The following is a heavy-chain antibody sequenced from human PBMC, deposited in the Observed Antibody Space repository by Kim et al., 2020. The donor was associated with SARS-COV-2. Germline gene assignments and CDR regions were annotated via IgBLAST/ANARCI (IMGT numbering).Heavy chain of an antibody. V-gene: IGHV4-39*07. CDR1: GGSISSSSYY. J-gene: IGHJ4*02. D-gene: IGHD5-12*01. CDR2: IYYSGST. Sequence: SETLSLTCTVSGGSISSSSYYWGWIRQPPGKGLEWIGSIYYSGSTYYNPSLKSRVTISVDTSKNQFSLKLSSVTAADTAVYYCAREHLPGGWLRSGMLDYWGQGTLVTVSS. CDR3: AREHLPGGWLRSGMLDY.